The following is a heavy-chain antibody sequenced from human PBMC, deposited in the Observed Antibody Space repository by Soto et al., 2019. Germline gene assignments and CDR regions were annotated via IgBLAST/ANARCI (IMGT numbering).Heavy chain of an antibody. CDR2: SSAYNGNT. CDR3: ARGGDRYDFWSADGYMDV. V-gene: IGHV1-18*01. D-gene: IGHD3-3*01. CDR1: GYTFTSYG. J-gene: IGHJ6*03. Sequence: QVQLVQSGAEVKKPGASVKVSCKASGYTFTSYGISWVRQAPGQGLEWMGWSSAYNGNTNYEQKLQGRVTMTTDTSTSTAYMELRSLRADDTAVYYCARGGDRYDFWSADGYMDVWGKGTTVTVSS.